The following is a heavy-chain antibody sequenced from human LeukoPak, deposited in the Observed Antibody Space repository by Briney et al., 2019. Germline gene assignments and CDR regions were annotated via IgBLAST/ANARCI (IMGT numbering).Heavy chain of an antibody. D-gene: IGHD3-10*02. V-gene: IGHV3-7*01. Sequence: PGGSLRLSCAASGFTFSSHWMSWVRQAPGKGLEWVANIKRDGSEKNYVDSVKGRFTISRDNAKSSLYLQMNSLRAEDTAVYYCAELGITMIGGVWGKGTTVTISS. J-gene: IGHJ6*04. CDR1: GFTFSSHW. CDR2: IKRDGSEK. CDR3: AELGITMIGGV.